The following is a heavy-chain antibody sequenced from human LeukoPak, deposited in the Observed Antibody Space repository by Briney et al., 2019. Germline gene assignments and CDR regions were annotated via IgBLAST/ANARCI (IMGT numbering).Heavy chain of an antibody. V-gene: IGHV1-24*01. CDR3: ATDHCSGGSCYYGDAFDI. J-gene: IGHJ3*02. D-gene: IGHD2-15*01. CDR1: GYTLTELS. CDR2: FDPEDGET. Sequence: ASVKVSCKVSGYTLTELSMHWVRQAPGKGLEWMGGFDPEDGETIYAQKFQGRVTMTEDTSTDTAYMELSSLRSEDTAVYYCATDHCSGGSCYYGDAFDIWGQGTMVTVSS.